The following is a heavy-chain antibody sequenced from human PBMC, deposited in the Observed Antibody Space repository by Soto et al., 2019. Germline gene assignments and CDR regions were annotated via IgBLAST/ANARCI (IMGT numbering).Heavy chain of an antibody. CDR2: MNPNSGNT. Sequence: ASVKVSCKASGYTFTSYDINWARQATGQGLEWMGWMNPNSGNTGYAQKFQGRVTMTRNTSISTAYMELSSLRSEDTAVYYCAAEGAARLVRFDPWGQGTLVTVSS. D-gene: IGHD6-6*01. CDR1: GYTFTSYD. V-gene: IGHV1-8*01. CDR3: AAEGAARLVRFDP. J-gene: IGHJ5*02.